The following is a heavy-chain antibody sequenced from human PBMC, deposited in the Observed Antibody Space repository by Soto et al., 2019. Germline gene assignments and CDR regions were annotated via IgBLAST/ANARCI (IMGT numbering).Heavy chain of an antibody. V-gene: IGHV3-48*02. Sequence: GGSLRLSCAASGFTFSSYSMNWVRQAPGKGLEWVSYISSSSTIYYADSVKGRFTISRDNAKNSLYLQMNSLRDEDTAVYYCARDVYYYMDVWGKGTTVTVSS. J-gene: IGHJ6*03. CDR1: GFTFSSYS. CDR2: ISSSSTI. CDR3: ARDVYYYMDV.